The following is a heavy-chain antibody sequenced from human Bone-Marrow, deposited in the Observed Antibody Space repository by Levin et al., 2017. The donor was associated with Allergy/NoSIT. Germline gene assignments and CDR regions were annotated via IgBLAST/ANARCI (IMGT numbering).Heavy chain of an antibody. CDR1: GFTFSSYA. CDR2: ITGSGDTS. Sequence: SCAASGFTFSSYAMSWVRQAPGEGLEWVSSITGSGDTSHYADSVKGRFTISRDTSRNTLFLQMNSLRAEDTAIYYCAKSFTGSQAYNPLDYWGQGTLVTVSS. V-gene: IGHV3-23*01. CDR3: AKSFTGSQAYNPLDY. D-gene: IGHD3-9*01. J-gene: IGHJ4*02.